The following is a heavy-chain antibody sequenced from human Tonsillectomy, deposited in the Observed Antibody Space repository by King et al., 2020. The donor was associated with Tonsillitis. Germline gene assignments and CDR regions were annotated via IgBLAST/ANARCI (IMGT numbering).Heavy chain of an antibody. J-gene: IGHJ4*02. CDR1: GFTFSSYA. D-gene: IGHD5-24*01. Sequence: VQLVESGGGLVQPGGSLRLSCSASGFTFSSYAMHWVRQAPGKGLEYVSVISTNGGSTYYADSVKGRFTISRDNSKNTLYLQMSSLRAEDTAVFYCVKDLRPGRDAYQPFEPRWGQGTLVTVSS. CDR3: VKDLRPGRDAYQPFEPR. V-gene: IGHV3-64D*06. CDR2: ISTNGGST.